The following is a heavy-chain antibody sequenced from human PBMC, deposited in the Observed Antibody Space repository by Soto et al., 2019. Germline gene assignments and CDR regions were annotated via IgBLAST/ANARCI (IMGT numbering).Heavy chain of an antibody. J-gene: IGHJ2*01. CDR2: INHSGST. CDR3: ARGGNGWYFDL. CDR1: GGSFSGYY. V-gene: IGHV4-34*01. Sequence: QVQLQQWGAGLLKPSETLSLTCADHGGSFSGYYWSWIRQVPGEGLEWIGEINHSGSTNYNPSLKSRVTMSVDTSKNQFSLKVSSVTAADTAVYSCARGGNGWYFDLWGRGTLVTVSS.